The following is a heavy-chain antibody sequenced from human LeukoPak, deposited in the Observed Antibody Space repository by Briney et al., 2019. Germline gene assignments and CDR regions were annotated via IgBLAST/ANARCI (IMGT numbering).Heavy chain of an antibody. Sequence: SETLSLTCTVSGGSISTYYWSWIRQSPGKGLEWIGHIYYSGSIKYNPSLKSRVTISLDTSKNQFSLKLSSVTAADTAVYYCARGDDYVWGSYRYTGIFDYWGQGTLVTVSS. V-gene: IGHV4-59*08. CDR1: GGSISTYY. CDR3: ARGDDYVWGSYRYTGIFDY. D-gene: IGHD3-16*02. J-gene: IGHJ4*02. CDR2: IYYSGSI.